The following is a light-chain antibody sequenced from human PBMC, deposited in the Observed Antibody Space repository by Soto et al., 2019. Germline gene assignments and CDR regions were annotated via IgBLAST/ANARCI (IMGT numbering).Light chain of an antibody. CDR2: GAS. J-gene: IGKJ2*01. CDR1: QSVSSSY. Sequence: EIVLTQSPGTLSLSPGERATLSCRASQSVSSSYLAWYQQKPGQAPRLLIYGASSRATGIPDRFSGSGSGTDLTLTISRREPEDVAVYYCQWYGSSPPMYTFGQGTKLEIK. V-gene: IGKV3-20*01. CDR3: QWYGSSPPMYT.